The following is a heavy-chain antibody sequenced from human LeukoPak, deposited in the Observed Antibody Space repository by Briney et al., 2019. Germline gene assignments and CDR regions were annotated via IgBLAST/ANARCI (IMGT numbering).Heavy chain of an antibody. D-gene: IGHD3-3*01. V-gene: IGHV4-34*01. CDR2: INHSGST. Sequence: SETLSLTCAVYGGSFSGYYWSWIRQPPGKGLEWIAEINHSGSTNYNPSLKSRVTISVDTSKNQFSLKLSSVTAADTAVYYCARGRNYDFWSGYYPSFFDYWGQGTLVTVSS. J-gene: IGHJ4*02. CDR3: ARGRNYDFWSGYYPSFFDY. CDR1: GGSFSGYY.